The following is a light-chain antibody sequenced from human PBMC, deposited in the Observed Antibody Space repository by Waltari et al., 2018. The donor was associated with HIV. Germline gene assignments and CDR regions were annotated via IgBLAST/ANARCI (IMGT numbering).Light chain of an antibody. CDR2: AAS. CDR1: QGISNY. V-gene: IGKV1-27*01. J-gene: IGKJ1*01. CDR3: QKYYSARSWT. Sequence: DIRMTQSPSSLSASVGDRVTITCRASQGISNYLAWYQQKPGKVPKLLIYAASTLQSGVPSRFSGSGSGTDFTLTISSLQPEDVATYYCQKYYSARSWTFGQGTKVEIK.